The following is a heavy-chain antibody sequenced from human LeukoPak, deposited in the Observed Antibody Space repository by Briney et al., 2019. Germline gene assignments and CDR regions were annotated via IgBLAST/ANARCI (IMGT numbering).Heavy chain of an antibody. Sequence: GGSLTLSCPPSGFTFSDYSMNWVRQAAGKGLEWGASISTVSTYTFYADSVKGRFTTSRDNVRNSLYLQMSSLGAEDTAVYYCARDGSGFYLYNYMDVWGKGTTVTVSS. D-gene: IGHD6-25*01. CDR1: GFTFSDYS. CDR3: ARDGSGFYLYNYMDV. V-gene: IGHV3-21*01. J-gene: IGHJ6*03. CDR2: ISTVSTYT.